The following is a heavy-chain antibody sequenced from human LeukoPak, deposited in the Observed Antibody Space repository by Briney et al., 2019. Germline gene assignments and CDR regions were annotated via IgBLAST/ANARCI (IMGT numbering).Heavy chain of an antibody. CDR3: ARGRGLLWFGESLIPYYFDY. V-gene: IGHV1-69*05. Sequence: ASVKVSCKASGGTFSSYAISWVRQAPGQGLEWMGRIIPIFGTANYAQKFQGRVTITTDESTSTAYMELSSLRSEDTAVYYCARGRGLLWFGESLIPYYFDYWGQGTLVTVSS. CDR1: GGTFSSYA. J-gene: IGHJ4*02. CDR2: IIPIFGTA. D-gene: IGHD3-10*01.